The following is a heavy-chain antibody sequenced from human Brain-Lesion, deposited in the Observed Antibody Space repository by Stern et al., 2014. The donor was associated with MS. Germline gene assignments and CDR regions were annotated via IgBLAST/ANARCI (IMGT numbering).Heavy chain of an antibody. V-gene: IGHV1-24*01. Sequence: MQLVESGAEVKKPGASVKVSCQVSGYTLTELSMHWVRQAPRKGLEWMGGFDPEDGETIYAQKCQGSVAMTEDTSTDTAYMELSSLRSEDTAVYYCATLSPGAGGNYYRHFDYWGQGTLVTVSS. J-gene: IGHJ4*02. D-gene: IGHD1-26*01. CDR3: ATLSPGAGGNYYRHFDY. CDR1: GYTLTELS. CDR2: FDPEDGET.